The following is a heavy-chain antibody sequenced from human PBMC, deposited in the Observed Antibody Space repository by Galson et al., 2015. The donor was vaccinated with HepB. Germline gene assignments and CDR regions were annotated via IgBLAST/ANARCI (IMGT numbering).Heavy chain of an antibody. CDR1: GYSFTSYW. J-gene: IGHJ5*02. CDR3: ARHGILTGYYNAHWFDP. D-gene: IGHD3-9*01. Sequence: QSGAEVKKPGESLRISCTGSGYSFTSYWISWVRQMPGKGLEWMGRIDPSDSYTNYSPSFQGHVTISADKSISTAYLQWSSLKASDTAMYYCARHGILTGYYNAHWFDPWGQGTLVTVSS. V-gene: IGHV5-10-1*01. CDR2: IDPSDSYT.